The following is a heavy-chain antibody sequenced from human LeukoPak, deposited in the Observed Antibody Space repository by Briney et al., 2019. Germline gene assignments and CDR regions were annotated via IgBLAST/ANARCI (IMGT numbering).Heavy chain of an antibody. V-gene: IGHV3-23*01. Sequence: PGGSLRLSCAASGFTFSSYAMSWVRQAPGKGLEWVSAISGSGGSTYYADSVKGRFTISRDNAKNSLYLQMNSLRAEDTAVYYCARTLTIFGVVIFDYWGQGTLVTVSS. J-gene: IGHJ4*02. CDR2: ISGSGGST. D-gene: IGHD3-3*01. CDR3: ARTLTIFGVVIFDY. CDR1: GFTFSSYA.